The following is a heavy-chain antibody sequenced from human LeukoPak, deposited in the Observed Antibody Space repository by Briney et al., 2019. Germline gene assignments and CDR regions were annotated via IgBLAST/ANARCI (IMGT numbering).Heavy chain of an antibody. CDR3: AKISLYCSSTSCPEYYFDY. V-gene: IGHV3-48*03. Sequence: GGSLRLSCAASGFTFSSYEMNWVRQAPGKGLEWVSYISSSGSTMYYADSVKGRFTISRDNAKNSLYLQMNRLRAEDTAVYYCAKISLYCSSTSCPEYYFDYWGQGTLVTVSS. J-gene: IGHJ4*02. CDR1: GFTFSSYE. D-gene: IGHD2-2*01. CDR2: ISSSGSTM.